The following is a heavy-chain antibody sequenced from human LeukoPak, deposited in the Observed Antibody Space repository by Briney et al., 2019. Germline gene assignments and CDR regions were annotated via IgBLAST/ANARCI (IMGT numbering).Heavy chain of an antibody. J-gene: IGHJ6*02. CDR2: FDPEDGAT. CDR1: GYTLTELS. CDR3: ATGGNVDTAMVSLKGYYYYGMDV. D-gene: IGHD5-18*01. V-gene: IGHV1-24*01. Sequence: GASVTVCFTVSGYTLTELSTHWVRQAPGKGLEWMGGFDPEDGATIYAQKFQGRVTMTEDTSTDTAYMELSSLRSEDTAVYYCATGGNVDTAMVSLKGYYYYGMDVWGQGTTVTVSS.